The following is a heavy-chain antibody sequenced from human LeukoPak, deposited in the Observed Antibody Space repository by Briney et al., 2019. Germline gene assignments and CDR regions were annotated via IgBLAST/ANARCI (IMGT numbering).Heavy chain of an antibody. CDR2: INQDGSGK. D-gene: IGHD3-9*01. V-gene: IGHV3-7*04. Sequence: GGSLRLSCAASGFIFSSYWMSWIRQAPGKGLEWVANINQDGSGKYYVDSVKGRFTISRDNAKNSLYLQMNSLRAEDTAVYYCARGGRLTAFYNYWGQGTLVTVSS. CDR3: ARGGRLTAFYNY. J-gene: IGHJ4*02. CDR1: GFIFSSYW.